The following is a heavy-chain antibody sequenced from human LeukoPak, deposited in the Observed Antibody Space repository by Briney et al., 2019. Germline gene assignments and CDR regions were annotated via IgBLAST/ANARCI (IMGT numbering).Heavy chain of an antibody. D-gene: IGHD3-3*01. CDR2: IYYSGST. Sequence: RSSETLSLTCTVSGGSISSGGYYWSWIRQHPGKGLEWIGYIYYSGSTYYNPSLKSRVTISVDTSKNQFSLKLSSVTAADTAAYYCARGRSRMEWFRAFDIWGQGTIVTVSS. J-gene: IGHJ3*02. CDR3: ARGRSRMEWFRAFDI. CDR1: GGSISSGGYY. V-gene: IGHV4-31*03.